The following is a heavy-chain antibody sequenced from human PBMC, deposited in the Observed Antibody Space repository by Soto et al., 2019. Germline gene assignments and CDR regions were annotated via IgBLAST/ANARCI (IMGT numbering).Heavy chain of an antibody. CDR1: AYTFTSYG. Sequence: QVQLVQSGPEVKKPGASVKVSCKASAYTFTSYGITWVRQAPGQGLDWMGWISAYNGNTNYAQKFQGRVTMATDTITSTAYMELRSLTSDDTAVYYCARDYGSGSYRFDPWGQGTLVTVSS. D-gene: IGHD3-10*01. V-gene: IGHV1-18*01. CDR2: ISAYNGNT. J-gene: IGHJ5*02. CDR3: ARDYGSGSYRFDP.